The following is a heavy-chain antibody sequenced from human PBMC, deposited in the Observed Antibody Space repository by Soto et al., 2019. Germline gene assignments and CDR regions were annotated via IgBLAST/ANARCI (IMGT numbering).Heavy chain of an antibody. CDR3: ASQKLDVPAFFDH. Sequence: PSETQSLTSTVSGGSIRSDDFYWSWIRQHPGKGLEWIGYIYYSGNTYYNPSLKSRVTKSVDTSRNQFSLRLTSVTAADTAVYYCASQKLDVPAFFDHWGQGTLVTVSS. V-gene: IGHV4-30-4*08. CDR1: GGSIRSDDFY. J-gene: IGHJ4*02. D-gene: IGHD4-4*01. CDR2: IYYSGNT.